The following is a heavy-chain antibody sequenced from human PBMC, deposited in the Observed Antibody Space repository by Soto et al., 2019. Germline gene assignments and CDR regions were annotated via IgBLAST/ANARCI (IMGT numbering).Heavy chain of an antibody. CDR3: AKDLEEGVYYYYGMDV. D-gene: IGHD3-10*01. CDR2: ISYDGSNK. V-gene: IGHV3-30*18. CDR1: GSTFSSYG. J-gene: IGHJ6*02. Sequence: AGGSLRLSCAASGSTFSSYGMHWVRQAPGKGLEWVAVISYDGSNKYYADSVKGRFTISRDNSKNTLYLQMNSLRAEDTAVYYCAKDLEEGVYYYYGMDVWGQGTTVTVSS.